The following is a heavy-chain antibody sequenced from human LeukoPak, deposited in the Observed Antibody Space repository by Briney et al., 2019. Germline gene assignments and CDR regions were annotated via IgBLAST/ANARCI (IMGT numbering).Heavy chain of an antibody. V-gene: IGHV4-61*02. J-gene: IGHJ6*03. D-gene: IGHD2-2*01. CDR3: ARDQEAYCSSTSCYEYYYYMDV. Sequence: SETLSLTCTVSGGSISSGSYYWSWIRQPAGKGLEWIGRIYTSGSTNYNPSLKSRVTISVDTSKNQVSLKLSSVTAADTAVYYCARDQEAYCSSTSCYEYYYYMDVWGKGTTVTISS. CDR1: GGSISSGSYY. CDR2: IYTSGST.